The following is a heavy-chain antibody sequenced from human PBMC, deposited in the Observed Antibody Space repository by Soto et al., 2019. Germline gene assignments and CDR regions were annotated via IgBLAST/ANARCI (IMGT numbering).Heavy chain of an antibody. J-gene: IGHJ4*02. CDR1: GFTFSSYS. D-gene: IGHD3-22*01. CDR2: ISPSSSSI. Sequence: EVQLVESGGGLVQPGGSLRLSCAASGFTFSSYSVHWVRQAPGKGLEWVSYISPSSSSIYYADSVKGRFTISRDNAKNSLYLQMNSLRAEDTAVYYCARVAYYYDSSGYFYWGQGTLVTVSS. V-gene: IGHV3-48*01. CDR3: ARVAYYYDSSGYFY.